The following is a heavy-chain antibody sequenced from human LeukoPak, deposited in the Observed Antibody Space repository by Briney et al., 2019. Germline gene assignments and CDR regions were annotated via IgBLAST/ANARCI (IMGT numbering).Heavy chain of an antibody. Sequence: GASVTVSCKASGYTFTGYYMYWVRQAPGQGLEWMGRINPNRGGTDYAQNFQGRVTMTRDTSISTAYMELSRLRSDDTAVYYCARGYCSGGTCYLVENWFDPWGQGTLVTVSS. D-gene: IGHD2-15*01. CDR2: INPNRGGT. J-gene: IGHJ5*02. CDR1: GYTFTGYY. V-gene: IGHV1-2*06. CDR3: ARGYCSGGTCYLVENWFDP.